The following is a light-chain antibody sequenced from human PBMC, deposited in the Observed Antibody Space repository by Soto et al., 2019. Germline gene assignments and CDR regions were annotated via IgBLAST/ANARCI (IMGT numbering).Light chain of an antibody. Sequence: EIVLTQSPATLSLSPGERATLSCRASQSVSSYLAWYQQKPGQAPRLLIYDASNRATGIPARFSGSGSGTDFTLTSSSLEPEDFAVYYCQQRSNWPPLITVGQGTRLEIK. V-gene: IGKV3-11*01. CDR3: QQRSNWPPLIT. CDR2: DAS. J-gene: IGKJ5*01. CDR1: QSVSSY.